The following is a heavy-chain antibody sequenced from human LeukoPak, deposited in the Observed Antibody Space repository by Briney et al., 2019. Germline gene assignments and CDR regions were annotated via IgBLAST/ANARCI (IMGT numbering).Heavy chain of an antibody. V-gene: IGHV1-24*01. Sequence: ASVRVSSKVSGYTLTELSMHWVRQAPGKGLEWMGGFDPEDGETIYAQKFQGRVTMTEDTSTDTAYMELSSLRSEDTAVYYCATLIVVVNNDAFDIWGQRSLLTVSS. D-gene: IGHD3-22*01. CDR2: FDPEDGET. CDR3: ATLIVVVNNDAFDI. J-gene: IGHJ3*02. CDR1: GYTLTELS.